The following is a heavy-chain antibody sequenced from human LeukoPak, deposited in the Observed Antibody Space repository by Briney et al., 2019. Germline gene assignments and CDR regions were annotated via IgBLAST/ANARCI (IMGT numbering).Heavy chain of an antibody. Sequence: PGGSLRLSCAASGFTFSSYAMSWVRQAPGKGLEWVSAISGSGGSTYYADSVKGRFTISRDNSKNTLYLQMNSLRAEDTAVYYCARGQGLDVLRFLEWLFPHGMDVWGQGTTVTVS. V-gene: IGHV3-23*01. CDR1: GFTFSSYA. J-gene: IGHJ6*02. CDR2: ISGSGGST. D-gene: IGHD3-3*01. CDR3: ARGQGLDVLRFLEWLFPHGMDV.